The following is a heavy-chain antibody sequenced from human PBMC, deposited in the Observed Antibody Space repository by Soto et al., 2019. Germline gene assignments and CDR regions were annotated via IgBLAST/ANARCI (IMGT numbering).Heavy chain of an antibody. CDR2: IIPISETT. Sequence: GASVKVCCKASGGTFSSLDINWVRQAPGQGLEWMGGIIPISETTNYAQIFQGRVSIVADISTSTAYMELSRLRSEDTAVYYCARALLSHSYDSGGYDSYFHAMDVWGQGTPVTVSS. J-gene: IGHJ6*02. V-gene: IGHV1-69*06. CDR3: ARALLSHSYDSGGYDSYFHAMDV. D-gene: IGHD3-22*01. CDR1: GGTFSSLD.